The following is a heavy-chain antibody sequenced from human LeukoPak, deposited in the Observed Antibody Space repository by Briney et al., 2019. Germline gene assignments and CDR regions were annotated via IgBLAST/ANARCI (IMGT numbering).Heavy chain of an antibody. V-gene: IGHV4-34*01. CDR1: GGSFSGYY. CDR3: ARSRDGSYYFDY. Sequence: PSETLSLTCAVYGGSFSGYYWSWIRQPPGKGLEWIGEINHSGSTNYNPSLKSRVTISVDTSKNQFSLKLSSVTAADTAVYYCARSRDGSYYFDYWAQGTLVTVSS. CDR2: INHSGST. D-gene: IGHD5-24*01. J-gene: IGHJ4*02.